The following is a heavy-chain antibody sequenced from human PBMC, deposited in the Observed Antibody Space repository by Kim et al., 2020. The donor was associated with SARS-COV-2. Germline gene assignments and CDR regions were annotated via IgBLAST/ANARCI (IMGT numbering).Heavy chain of an antibody. D-gene: IGHD6-13*01. J-gene: IGHJ4*02. Sequence: GGSLRLSCAASGFTFSSYGMHWVRQAPGKGLEWVAVISYDGSNKYYADSVKGRFTISRDNSKNTLYLQMNSLRAEDTAVYYCAKGPYSSSWYRVYYFDYWGQGTLVTVSS. CDR1: GFTFSSYG. CDR2: ISYDGSNK. CDR3: AKGPYSSSWYRVYYFDY. V-gene: IGHV3-30*18.